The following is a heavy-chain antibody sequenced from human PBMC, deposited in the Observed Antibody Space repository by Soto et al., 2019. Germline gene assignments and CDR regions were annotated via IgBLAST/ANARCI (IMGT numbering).Heavy chain of an antibody. CDR3: ARIEMASIK. CDR1: ASIRSGGYY. V-gene: IGHV4-31*02. Sequence: ASIRSGGYYWSWLRRSPGKGLEWIGHIYYTGSTFYSPSLKSRLTISLDTSKNQFSLDLRSVTAADTAMYYCARIEMASIKWGRGTLVTVSS. CDR2: IYYTGST. J-gene: IGHJ4*02.